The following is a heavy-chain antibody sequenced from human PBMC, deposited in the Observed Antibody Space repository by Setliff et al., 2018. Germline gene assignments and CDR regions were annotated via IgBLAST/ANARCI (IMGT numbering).Heavy chain of an antibody. V-gene: IGHV1-18*01. Sequence: GASVKVSCKASGYTFTSYGISWVRQAPGQGLEWMGWISAYNGNTNYAQKLQGRVTMTTDTSTSTAYMELRSLRSDDTAVYYCASDGQGNYNFWSGSYYYYGMDVWGQGTTV. J-gene: IGHJ6*02. CDR2: ISAYNGNT. CDR1: GYTFTSYG. D-gene: IGHD3-3*01. CDR3: ASDGQGNYNFWSGSYYYYGMDV.